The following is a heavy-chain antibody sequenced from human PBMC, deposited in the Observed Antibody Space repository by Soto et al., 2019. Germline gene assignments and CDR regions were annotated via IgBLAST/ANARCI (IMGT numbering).Heavy chain of an antibody. Sequence: ASVKVSCKASGYRFISYYMYWVRQAPGQGLEWMGVINPSGGAATYAKKFQGRVTVTRDTSTSTVYMDLSGLRSEDTAVYYCVRDKYSSTWSPAHWGQGTLVTSPQ. J-gene: IGHJ1*01. V-gene: IGHV1-46*01. CDR1: GYRFISYY. D-gene: IGHD6-13*01. CDR3: VRDKYSSTWSPAH. CDR2: INPSGGAA.